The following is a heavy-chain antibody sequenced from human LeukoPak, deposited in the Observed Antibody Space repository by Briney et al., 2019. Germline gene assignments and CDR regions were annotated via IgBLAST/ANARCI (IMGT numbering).Heavy chain of an antibody. CDR1: GGTFSSYA. CDR2: IIPISGTA. J-gene: IGHJ4*02. D-gene: IGHD4-17*01. V-gene: IGHV1-69*06. CDR3: ARSSYGNSDY. Sequence: SVKVSCKASGGTFSSYAISWVRQAPGQGLEWMGRIIPISGTANYAQKFQGRVTITADKSTSTAYMELSSLRSEDTAVYYCARSSYGNSDYWGQGTLVTVSS.